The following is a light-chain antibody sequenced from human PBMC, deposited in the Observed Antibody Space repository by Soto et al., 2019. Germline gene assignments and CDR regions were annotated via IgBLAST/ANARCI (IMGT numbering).Light chain of an antibody. Sequence: EIVLTQSPGTLSLSPGERATLSCRASQSVSSNYLAWYQQKPGQAPRLLIYDASSRATGIPDRFSGSGSGTDFTLTISRLEPEDFAVYYCQQYGSSPTFGQGTKVHIK. V-gene: IGKV3-20*01. CDR3: QQYGSSPT. CDR1: QSVSSNY. J-gene: IGKJ1*01. CDR2: DAS.